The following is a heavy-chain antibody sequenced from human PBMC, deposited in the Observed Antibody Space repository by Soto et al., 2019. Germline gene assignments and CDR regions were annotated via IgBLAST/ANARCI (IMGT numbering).Heavy chain of an antibody. CDR1: GGTFSSYA. Sequence: GASVKVSCKASGGTFSSYAISWVRQAPGQGLEWMGGIIPIFGTANYAQKFQGRVTITADESTSTAYMELSSLRSEDTAVYYCVRDVYYYDSKDFQHWGQGTLVTVSS. D-gene: IGHD3-22*01. CDR2: IIPIFGTA. CDR3: VRDVYYYDSKDFQH. V-gene: IGHV1-69*13. J-gene: IGHJ1*01.